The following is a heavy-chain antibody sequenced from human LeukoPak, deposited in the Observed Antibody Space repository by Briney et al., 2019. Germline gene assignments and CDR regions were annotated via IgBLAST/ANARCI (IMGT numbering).Heavy chain of an antibody. V-gene: IGHV1-24*01. D-gene: IGHD1-1*01. CDR2: FDPEDGET. CDR3: ATDLNDGYWFDP. J-gene: IGHJ5*02. Sequence: ASVKVSCKVSGYTLTELSMHWVRQAPGKGREWMGGFDPEDGETIYAQKFQGRVTMPEDTSTDTAYMELSSLRSEDTAVYYCATDLNDGYWFDPGAREPWSPSPQ. CDR1: GYTLTELS.